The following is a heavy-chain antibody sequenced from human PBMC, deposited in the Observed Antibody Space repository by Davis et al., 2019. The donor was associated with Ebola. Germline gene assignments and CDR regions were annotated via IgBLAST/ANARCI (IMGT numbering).Heavy chain of an antibody. Sequence: GESLKISCAASGFTFSSYGMHWVRQAPGKGLEWVAFIRYDGSNKYYADSVKGRFTISRDNSKNTLYLQMNSLRAEDTAVYYCAKCVVVVAANWFDPWGQGTLVTVSS. V-gene: IGHV3-30*02. D-gene: IGHD2-15*01. CDR1: GFTFSSYG. CDR3: AKCVVVVAANWFDP. CDR2: IRYDGSNK. J-gene: IGHJ5*02.